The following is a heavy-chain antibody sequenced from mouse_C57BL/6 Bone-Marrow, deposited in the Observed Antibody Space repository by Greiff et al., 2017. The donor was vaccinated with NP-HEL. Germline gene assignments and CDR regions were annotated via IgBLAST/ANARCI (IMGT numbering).Heavy chain of an antibody. CDR2: INPYNGGT. CDR1: GYTFTDYY. V-gene: IGHV1-19*01. CDR3: ASLITTVDY. D-gene: IGHD1-1*01. Sequence: EVQRVESGPVLVKPGASVKMSCKASGYTFTDYYMNWVKQSHGKSLEWIGVINPYNGGTSYNQKFKGKATLTVDKSSSTAYMELNSLTSEDSAVYYCASLITTVDYWGQGTTLTVSS. J-gene: IGHJ2*01.